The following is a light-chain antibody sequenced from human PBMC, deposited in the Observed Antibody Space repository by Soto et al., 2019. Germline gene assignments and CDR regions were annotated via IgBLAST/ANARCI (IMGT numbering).Light chain of an antibody. J-gene: IGKJ1*01. CDR1: QSVSSNF. CDR3: QQYGSALWT. V-gene: IGKV3-20*01. Sequence: EIVLTQSPGTLSLSPGERATLSCRASQSVSSNFFAWYQQKPGQAPRLLIQGASSRATGIPDRFSGSGSGTDFTLTISRLEPEDFAVYYCQQYGSALWTFGQGTKVEIK. CDR2: GAS.